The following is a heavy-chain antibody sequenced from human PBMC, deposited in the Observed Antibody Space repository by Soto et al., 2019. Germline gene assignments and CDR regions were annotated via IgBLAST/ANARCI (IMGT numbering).Heavy chain of an antibody. J-gene: IGHJ4*02. V-gene: IGHV4-31*03. CDR3: ARSGSNYYGSGSLFDY. D-gene: IGHD3-10*01. CDR1: GGSISSGGYY. Sequence: QVQLQESGPGLVKPSQTLSLTCTVSGGSISSGGYYWSWIRQHPGKGLEWIGYIYYSGSTYYNPSLKSRVTISVDTSKNQFSLKLSSVTAADTAVCYCARSGSNYYGSGSLFDYWGQGTLVTVSS. CDR2: IYYSGST.